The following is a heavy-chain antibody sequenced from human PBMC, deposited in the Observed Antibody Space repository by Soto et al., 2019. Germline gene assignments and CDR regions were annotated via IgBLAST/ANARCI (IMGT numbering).Heavy chain of an antibody. V-gene: IGHV1-69*06. Sequence: QVQLVQSGAEVKKPGSSVKVSCKASGGTFSSYAISWVRQAPGQGLEWMGGIIPIFGTANYAQKFQGRFTITADKSTSTAYMELSSLRSEDTAVYYCARDFGENYYDSSGYYYEVGYWGQGTLVTVSS. D-gene: IGHD3-22*01. J-gene: IGHJ4*02. CDR3: ARDFGENYYDSSGYYYEVGY. CDR1: GGTFSSYA. CDR2: IIPIFGTA.